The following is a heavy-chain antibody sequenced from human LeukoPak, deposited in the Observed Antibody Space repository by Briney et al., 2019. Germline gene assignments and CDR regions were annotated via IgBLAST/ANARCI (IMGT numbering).Heavy chain of an antibody. CDR1: GFTLSDYG. CDR2: ISGSSRST. J-gene: IGHJ3*02. Sequence: GGSLRLSCAASGFTLSDYGMSWVRQAPGKGLEWVSAISGSSRSTYYADSVKGRFTISRDNSKNTLYVQMNSLRAEDTAVYYCAKGIRGSGWFGGAFDIWGQGTMVTVSS. CDR3: AKGIRGSGWFGGAFDI. D-gene: IGHD6-19*01. V-gene: IGHV3-23*01.